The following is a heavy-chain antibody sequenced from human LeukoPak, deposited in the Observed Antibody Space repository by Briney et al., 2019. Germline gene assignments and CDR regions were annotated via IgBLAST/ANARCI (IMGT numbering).Heavy chain of an antibody. D-gene: IGHD3-10*01. CDR3: AVLQSGTPTH. V-gene: IGHV3-21*01. Sequence: GGSLRLSCAASGFTFSSYTMIWARQAPGKGLEWVSSISSSNDYIYDADSVRGRFTISRDNAKNSLYLQMNSVRAEDTAVYYCAVLQSGTPTHWGQGTLVTVSS. CDR2: ISSSNDYI. J-gene: IGHJ4*02. CDR1: GFTFSSYT.